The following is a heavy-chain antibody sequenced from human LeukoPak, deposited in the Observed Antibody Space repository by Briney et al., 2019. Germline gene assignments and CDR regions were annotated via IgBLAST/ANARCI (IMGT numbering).Heavy chain of an antibody. CDR2: IYYSGST. CDR1: GGTISSSSNY. Sequence: SETLTLSCTVSGGTISSSSNYWGRIRQPPGKGLEWIGSIYYSGSTYYNPSLKSRVTISVDTSKTQFSLKLSSVTAADTAVYDCARHGDVYGDYGVVRALDIWGKPSMATVSS. CDR3: ARHGDVYGDYGVVRALDI. J-gene: IGHJ3*02. D-gene: IGHD4-17*01. V-gene: IGHV4-39*01.